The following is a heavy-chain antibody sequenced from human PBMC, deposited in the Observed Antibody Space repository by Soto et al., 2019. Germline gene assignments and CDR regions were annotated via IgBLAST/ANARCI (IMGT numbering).Heavy chain of an antibody. CDR1: VFTFSSYS. Sequence: XGSLILSCSSSVFTFSSYSMNWVRQAPGKGLEWVSSISSSSSYIYYADSVKGRFTISRDNAKNSLYLQMNSLRAEDTAVYYCARDANYIEARLGWFDLWGQGNLVTVSS. D-gene: IGHD6-6*01. J-gene: IGHJ5*02. CDR3: ARDANYIEARLGWFDL. V-gene: IGHV3-21*01. CDR2: ISSSSSYI.